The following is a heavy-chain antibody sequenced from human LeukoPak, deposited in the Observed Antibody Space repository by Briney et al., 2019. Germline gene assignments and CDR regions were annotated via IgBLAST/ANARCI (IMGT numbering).Heavy chain of an antibody. CDR2: ISLTGET. Sequence: KPGGSLRLSCAASGFTFSSYGMHWVRQPPGQGLEWIGEISLTGETNYNPSLNGRVTMSLDKSRNQLSLKLTSVTAADTAIYYCSRESGAFCPFGYWGQGTLVIVPP. CDR3: SRESGAFCPFGY. CDR1: GFTFSSYG. J-gene: IGHJ4*02. D-gene: IGHD1-26*01. V-gene: IGHV4-4*02.